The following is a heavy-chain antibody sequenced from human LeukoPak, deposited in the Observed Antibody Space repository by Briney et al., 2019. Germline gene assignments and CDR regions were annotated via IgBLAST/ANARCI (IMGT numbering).Heavy chain of an antibody. J-gene: IGHJ4*02. CDR1: GFTFDDYA. V-gene: IGHV3-9*01. CDR3: AKDQIAMAGPMDY. CDR2: ISWNSGSI. Sequence: GGSLRLSCAASGFTFDDYAMHWVRQAPGKGLECVSGISWNSGSIDYADSVKGRFTISRDNAKNSLYLQMNSLRAEDTAYYYCAKDQIAMAGPMDYWGQGTLVTVSS. D-gene: IGHD6-19*01.